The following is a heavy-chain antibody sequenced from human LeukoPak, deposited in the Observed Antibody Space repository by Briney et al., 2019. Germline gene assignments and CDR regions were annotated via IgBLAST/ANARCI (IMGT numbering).Heavy chain of an antibody. Sequence: SETLSLTCTVSGGSISSSSYYWGWIRQPPGKGLEWIGSIYYSGSTYYNPSLKSRVTISVDTSKNQFSLKLGSVTATDTAVFYCARQYTGIDYWGQGTLVTVSS. V-gene: IGHV4-39*01. D-gene: IGHD2-2*02. CDR2: IYYSGST. CDR3: ARQYTGIDY. J-gene: IGHJ4*02. CDR1: GGSISSSSYY.